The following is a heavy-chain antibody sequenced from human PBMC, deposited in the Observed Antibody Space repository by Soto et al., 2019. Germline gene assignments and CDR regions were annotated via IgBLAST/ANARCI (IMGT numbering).Heavy chain of an antibody. CDR3: AREGYGSGSQLYYYYGMDV. D-gene: IGHD3-10*01. CDR2: INHSGST. CDR1: GASVSSTYW. J-gene: IGHJ6*02. Sequence: SETLSLTCAVSGASVSSTYWWSWVRQPPGKGLEWIGEINHSGSTNYNPSLKSRVTISVDTSKNQFSLKLSSVTAADTAVYYCAREGYGSGSQLYYYYGMDVWGQGTTVTVSS. V-gene: IGHV4-4*02.